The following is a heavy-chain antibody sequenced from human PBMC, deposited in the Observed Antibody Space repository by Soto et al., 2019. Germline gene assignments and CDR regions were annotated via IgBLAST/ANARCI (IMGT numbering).Heavy chain of an antibody. CDR2: ISDGGST. D-gene: IGHD3-10*01. V-gene: IGHV4-59*08. Sequence: SETLSLTCNVSGGSIYTYYWNWIRQSPGKGLEWIGYISDGGSTNYNPSLKSRVTISVDTSKKQVSMNLSAVTAADTAIYYCGKGFYGSGGPDVWGPGTLVTVSS. J-gene: IGHJ4*02. CDR1: GGSIYTYY. CDR3: GKGFYGSGGPDV.